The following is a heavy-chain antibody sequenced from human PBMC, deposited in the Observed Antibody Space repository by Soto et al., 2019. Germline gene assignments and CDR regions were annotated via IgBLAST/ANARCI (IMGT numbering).Heavy chain of an antibody. D-gene: IGHD3-22*01. Sequence: EVQLVESGGTLVQPGRSLRLSCAASGFSFSSYWMSWVRQAPGGGLEWVANIEQDGSETYYVDSVKGRFTVSRDNAKNSLYLQMNSLRVEDTAVYYCARERHYYDRSGYQGYWGQGTLVTVSS. CDR1: GFSFSSYW. CDR3: ARERHYYDRSGYQGY. V-gene: IGHV3-7*01. J-gene: IGHJ4*02. CDR2: IEQDGSET.